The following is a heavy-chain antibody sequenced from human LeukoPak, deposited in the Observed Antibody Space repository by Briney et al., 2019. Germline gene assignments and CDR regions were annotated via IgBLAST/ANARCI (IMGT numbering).Heavy chain of an antibody. V-gene: IGHV3-30*03. CDR3: TRYDSSRFDP. Sequence: GKSLRLSCAGSGFTFSGYGMHWVRQAPGKGLEWVTGIAYDGSRKHYADSVKGRFTISRDNSRNTMDLQMNSLRVEGTAVYHCTRYDSSRFDPWGQGTLVIVSS. D-gene: IGHD3-3*01. CDR2: IAYDGSRK. CDR1: GFTFSGYG. J-gene: IGHJ5*02.